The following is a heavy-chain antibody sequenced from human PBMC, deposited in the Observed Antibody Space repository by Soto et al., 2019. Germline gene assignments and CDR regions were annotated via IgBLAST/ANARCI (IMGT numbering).Heavy chain of an antibody. V-gene: IGHV3-7*03. CDR3: TRDGSPFDLDV. CDR2: IKTDGSEK. Sequence: WGSLRLSCAASGFTFSSYWMSWVRQAPGKGLEWVANIKTDGSEKYYMDSVRGRFTTSRYTSRNFFFLQMNSLTGADTAVYYCTRDGSPFDLDVWGPGTLVTVFS. CDR1: GFTFSSYW. J-gene: IGHJ6*01. D-gene: IGHD3-3*01.